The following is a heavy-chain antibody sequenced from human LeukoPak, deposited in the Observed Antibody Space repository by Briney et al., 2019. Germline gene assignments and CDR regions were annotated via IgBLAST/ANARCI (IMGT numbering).Heavy chain of an antibody. CDR2: ISSSGSGT. CDR1: GLTFSSYS. D-gene: IGHD3-9*01. CDR3: ARDRLHYDSLTGYPAD. Sequence: GGSLRLSCAASGLTFSSYSMNWVRQAPGKGLEWISYISSSGSGTYYADSVKGRFTISRDSAKNSLYLQMNSLRDDDTAVYFCARDRLHYDSLTGYPADWGQGTLVTVSS. V-gene: IGHV3-48*02. J-gene: IGHJ4*02.